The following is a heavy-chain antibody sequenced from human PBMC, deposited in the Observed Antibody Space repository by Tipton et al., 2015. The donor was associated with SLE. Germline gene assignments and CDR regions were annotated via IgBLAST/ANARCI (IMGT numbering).Heavy chain of an antibody. CDR2: VYYSGST. Sequence: TLSLTCTVSGGSISDYYWSWIRQPPGKGLEWIGSVYYSGSTNYISSLESRVTITVDTSKKQFSLRLRSVTAADTAGYYCARVEGWGGYPDGFDVWGQGTMVTVSS. CDR3: ARVEGWGGYPDGFDV. CDR1: GGSISDYY. J-gene: IGHJ3*01. V-gene: IGHV4-59*01. D-gene: IGHD3-10*01.